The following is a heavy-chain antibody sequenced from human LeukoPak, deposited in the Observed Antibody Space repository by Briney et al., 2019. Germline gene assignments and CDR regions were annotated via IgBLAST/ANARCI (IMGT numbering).Heavy chain of an antibody. Sequence: SETLSLTYTVSGGSISSYYWSWIRQPAGKGLEWIGRIYTSGSTNYNPSLKSRVTMSVDTSKNQFSLKLSSVTAADTAVYYCARDGAAAGIIPNWFDPWGQGTLVTVSS. D-gene: IGHD6-13*01. CDR2: IYTSGST. J-gene: IGHJ5*02. CDR3: ARDGAAAGIIPNWFDP. V-gene: IGHV4-4*07. CDR1: GGSISSYY.